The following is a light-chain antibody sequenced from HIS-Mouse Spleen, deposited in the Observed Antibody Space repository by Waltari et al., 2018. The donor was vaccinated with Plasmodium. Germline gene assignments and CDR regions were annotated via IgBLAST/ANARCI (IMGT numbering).Light chain of an antibody. J-gene: IGKJ2*01. CDR2: AAS. V-gene: IGKV3-20*01. CDR1: QSVSSSY. CDR3: QQYGSSPYT. Sequence: VLTPSPGTLSLSPGERATPPCRASQSVSSSYLAWYQQKPGQAPRLLIYAASSRATGIPDRFSGSGSGTDFTLTISRLEPEDFAVYYCQQYGSSPYTFGQGTKLEIK.